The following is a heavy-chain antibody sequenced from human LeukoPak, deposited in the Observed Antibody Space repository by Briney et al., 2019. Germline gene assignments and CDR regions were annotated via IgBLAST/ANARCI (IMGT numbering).Heavy chain of an antibody. D-gene: IGHD2-21*02. CDR1: GFTFSDYY. V-gene: IGHV3-11*04. CDR3: ARDCGGHCYSGFDY. CDR2: ISASGSTI. J-gene: IGHJ4*02. Sequence: GGSLRLSCTASGFTFSDYYMAWIRQAPGKGLEYISHISASGSTIHYGDSVKGRFTIFRDDARNSVYLQMTSLRAEDTATYFCARDCGGHCYSGFDYWGQGALVTVSS.